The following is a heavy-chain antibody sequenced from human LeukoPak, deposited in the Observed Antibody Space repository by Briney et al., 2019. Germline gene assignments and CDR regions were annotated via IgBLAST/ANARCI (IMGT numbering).Heavy chain of an antibody. D-gene: IGHD5-24*01. Sequence: PGGSLRLSCAASGFTVSSNYMSWVRQAPGKGLEWVSVIYSGGSTYYADSVKGRFTLSRDNSKNTLYLQMNSLRVEDTAMYFCAKDIQLSTWGLGTMVTVSS. V-gene: IGHV3-66*01. J-gene: IGHJ3*01. CDR3: AKDIQLST. CDR2: IYSGGST. CDR1: GFTVSSNY.